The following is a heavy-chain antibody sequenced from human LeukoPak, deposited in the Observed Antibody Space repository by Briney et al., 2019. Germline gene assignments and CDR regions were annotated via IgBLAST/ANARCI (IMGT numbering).Heavy chain of an antibody. CDR2: IKWSSDIT. D-gene: IGHD3-9*01. V-gene: IGHV3-20*04. J-gene: IGHJ4*02. CDR1: GFKFADYG. CDR3: ARDETGIDY. Sequence: PGGSLRLSCATFGFKFADYGMTWVRQAPGKGLEWVSSIKWSSDITTYGDSVKGRFTISRDNAKNSLYLEMNSLRAEDTALYYCARDETGIDYWGQGTLVTVSS.